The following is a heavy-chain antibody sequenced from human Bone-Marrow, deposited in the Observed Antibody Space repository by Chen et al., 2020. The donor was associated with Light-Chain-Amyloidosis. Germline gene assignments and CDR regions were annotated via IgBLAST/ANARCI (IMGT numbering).Heavy chain of an antibody. J-gene: IGHJ6*02. CDR2: IKQDGTEK. Sequence: EVQLVESGGGLVQPGGSLRPSWAAFGLTLGFYGMGWVGQAPGTGLEWVANIKQDGTEKYYADSVKGRLTISRDNAKNSVYLEMNSLRVEDTAVYYCARVKHYHDSSDYYYYYGVDVWGQGTTVTVSS. CDR3: ARVKHYHDSSDYYYYYGVDV. CDR1: GLTLGFYG. D-gene: IGHD3-22*01. V-gene: IGHV3-7*01.